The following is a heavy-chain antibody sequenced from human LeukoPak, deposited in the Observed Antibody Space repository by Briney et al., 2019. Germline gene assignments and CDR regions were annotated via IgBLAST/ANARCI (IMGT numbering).Heavy chain of an antibody. CDR3: ARDPLMGAAEDIVVVPAAATPLDY. CDR2: ISSSSSYI. V-gene: IGHV3-21*01. D-gene: IGHD2-2*01. J-gene: IGHJ4*02. Sequence: GRSLRLSCAASGFTFSSYAMSWVRQAPGKGLEWVSSISSSSSYIYYADSVKGRFTISRDNAKNSLYLQMNSLRAEDTAVYYCARDPLMGAAEDIVVVPAAATPLDYWGQGTLVTVSS. CDR1: GFTFSSYA.